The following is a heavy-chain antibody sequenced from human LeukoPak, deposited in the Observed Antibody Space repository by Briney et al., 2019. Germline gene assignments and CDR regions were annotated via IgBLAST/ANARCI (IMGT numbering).Heavy chain of an antibody. Sequence: GGSLRLSCAASGLTVSGNYMTWVRQAPGKGLEWVSVIYSGGSTYYADSVKGRFTISRDSSKNTLYLQMNSLRPEDTAVYYCARDQYTSSWYWAFDIWGQGTMVTVSS. J-gene: IGHJ3*02. CDR2: IYSGGST. V-gene: IGHV3-66*02. CDR1: GLTVSGNY. CDR3: ARDQYTSSWYWAFDI. D-gene: IGHD6-13*01.